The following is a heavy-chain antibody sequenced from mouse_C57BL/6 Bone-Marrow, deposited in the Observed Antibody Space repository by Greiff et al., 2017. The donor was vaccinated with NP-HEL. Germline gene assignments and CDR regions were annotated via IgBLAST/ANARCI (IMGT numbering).Heavy chain of an antibody. CDR3: ARRRGLGRWYFDV. CDR2: ISNGGGST. J-gene: IGHJ1*03. Sequence: EVQLVESGGGLVQPGGSLKLSCAASGFTFSDYYMYWVRQTPEKRLEWVAYISNGGGSTYYPDTVKGRFTISRDNAKNTLYLQMSRLKSEDTAMYYCARRRGLGRWYFDVWGTGTTVTVSS. V-gene: IGHV5-12*01. D-gene: IGHD4-1*01. CDR1: GFTFSDYY.